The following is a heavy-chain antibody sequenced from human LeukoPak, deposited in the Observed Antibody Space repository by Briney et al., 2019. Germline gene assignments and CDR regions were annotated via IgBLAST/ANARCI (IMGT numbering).Heavy chain of an antibody. Sequence: PGGSLRLSCAASGFPFSDYYMNWIRQAPGKGLEWISYISSSGTTIYYADSVKGRFTISRDNSKNTLYLQMNSLRAEDTAVYYCAKNFKKTIAVACYFDYWGQGTLVTVSS. CDR3: AKNFKKTIAVACYFDY. D-gene: IGHD6-19*01. CDR1: GFPFSDYY. CDR2: ISSSGTTI. J-gene: IGHJ4*02. V-gene: IGHV3-11*01.